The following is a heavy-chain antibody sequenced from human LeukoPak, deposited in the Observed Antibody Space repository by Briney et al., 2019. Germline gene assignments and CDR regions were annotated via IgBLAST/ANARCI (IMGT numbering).Heavy chain of an antibody. CDR2: IVVGSGNT. Sequence: GTSVKVSCKASGFTFTSSAVQWVRQARGQRLEWIGWIVVGSGNTNYAQKFQERVTITRDMSTSTAYMELSSLRSEDTAVYYCARDGSCGGQSSYYYDSSGYCYWGQGTLVTVSS. CDR3: ARDGSCGGQSSYYYDSSGYCY. CDR1: GFTFTSSA. D-gene: IGHD3-22*01. J-gene: IGHJ4*02. V-gene: IGHV1-58*01.